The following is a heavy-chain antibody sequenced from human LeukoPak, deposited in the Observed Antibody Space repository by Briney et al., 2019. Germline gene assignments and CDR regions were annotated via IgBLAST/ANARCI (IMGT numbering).Heavy chain of an antibody. J-gene: IGHJ3*02. CDR2: ISYDGSNK. Sequence: GGSLRLSCAASGFTFSSYGMHWVRQAPGKGLEWVAVISYDGSNKYYADSVKGRFTISRDNSKNTLYLQMNSLRAEDTAVYYCARDSDVYSDRDDAFDIWGQGTMVTVSS. CDR3: ARDSDVYSDRDDAFDI. CDR1: GFTFSSYG. D-gene: IGHD5-24*01. V-gene: IGHV3-30*03.